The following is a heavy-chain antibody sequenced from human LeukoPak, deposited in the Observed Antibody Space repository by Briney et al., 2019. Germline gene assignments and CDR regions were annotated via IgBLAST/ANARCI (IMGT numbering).Heavy chain of an antibody. D-gene: IGHD4-11*01. Sequence: SETLSLTCAVYGGSFSGYYWSWIRQPPGKGLEWIGEINHSGSTNYNPSLKSRVTISVDTSKNQFSLKLSSVTAADTAVYYCARGGDSKGFDPWGQGTLVTVSP. J-gene: IGHJ5*02. CDR1: GGSFSGYY. CDR3: ARGGDSKGFDP. V-gene: IGHV4-34*01. CDR2: INHSGST.